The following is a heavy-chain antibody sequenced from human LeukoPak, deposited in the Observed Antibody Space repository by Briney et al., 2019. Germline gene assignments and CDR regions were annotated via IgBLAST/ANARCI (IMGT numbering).Heavy chain of an antibody. CDR2: ISSSSSYI. J-gene: IGHJ4*02. CDR1: GFTFSSYT. CDR3: ASPTLGYCSSTDCYDFDY. D-gene: IGHD2-2*01. V-gene: IGHV3-21*01. Sequence: PGGSLRLSCAASGFTFSSYTMNWVRQAPGKGLEWVSSISSSSSYIYYADAVKGRSTVYRDNAKTSLYLQMNSLRAEDTAVYYCASPTLGYCSSTDCYDFDYWGQGTLVTVSS.